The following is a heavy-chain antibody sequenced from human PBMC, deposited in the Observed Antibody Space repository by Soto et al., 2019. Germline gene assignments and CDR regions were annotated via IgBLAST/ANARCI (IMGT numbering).Heavy chain of an antibody. J-gene: IGHJ6*04. Sequence: ASVKVSCKASGYTFTGYYMHWVRQAPGQGLEWMGWINPNSGGTNYAQKFQGRVTVTRDTSISTAYMELSRLRSDDTAVYYCARLGASSYYDSSGSTSDYYGREVWGKGTTVIVSS. CDR1: GYTFTGYY. CDR2: INPNSGGT. V-gene: IGHV1-2*02. CDR3: ARLGASSYYDSSGSTSDYYGREV. D-gene: IGHD3-22*01.